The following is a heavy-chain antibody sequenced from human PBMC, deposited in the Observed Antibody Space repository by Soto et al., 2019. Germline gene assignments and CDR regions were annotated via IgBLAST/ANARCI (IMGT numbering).Heavy chain of an antibody. V-gene: IGHV4-59*01. CDR2: VFYTGIT. CDR1: GGSISSYY. J-gene: IGHJ4*02. CDR3: AKWGAAAGTT. D-gene: IGHD6-25*01. Sequence: QVHLQESGPGLVKPAVTLSLTCSVSGGSISSYYWSRIRQPPGKGLEWIGYVFYTGITKYNPSFKSRATISGDTSRNQFTLNLMSVTAADTAVYYCAKWGAAAGTTWGQGIRVNVSS.